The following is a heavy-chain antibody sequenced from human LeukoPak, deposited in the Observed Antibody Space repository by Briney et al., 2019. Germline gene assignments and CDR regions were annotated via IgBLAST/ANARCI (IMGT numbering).Heavy chain of an antibody. CDR2: FSRNGRDT. CDR1: GFTFGSFA. D-gene: IGHD1-1*01. V-gene: IGHV3-23*01. J-gene: IGHJ4*02. Sequence: GGSLRLSCAASGFTFGSFAMSWVRQAPGKGPEWVSTFSRNGRDTYYADSVKGRFTIFRDNSKNTLYLQMNSLRVEDTAVYYCAKGSLGNWYFFDYRGLGTLVTVSS. CDR3: AKGSLGNWYFFDY.